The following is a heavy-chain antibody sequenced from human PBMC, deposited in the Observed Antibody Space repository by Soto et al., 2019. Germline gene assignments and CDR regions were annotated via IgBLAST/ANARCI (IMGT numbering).Heavy chain of an antibody. D-gene: IGHD3-22*01. J-gene: IGHJ4*02. CDR2: SKSKTDGGTT. V-gene: IGHV3-15*01. Sequence: PGGSLRLSCAASGFTFSNAWMSWVRQAPGKGLEWVGRSKSKTDGGTTDYAAPVKGRFTISRDDSKNTLYLQMNSLKTEDTAVYYCTTDIGVYYYDSSGYQTSGYWGQGTLVTVSS. CDR3: TTDIGVYYYDSSGYQTSGY. CDR1: GFTFSNAW.